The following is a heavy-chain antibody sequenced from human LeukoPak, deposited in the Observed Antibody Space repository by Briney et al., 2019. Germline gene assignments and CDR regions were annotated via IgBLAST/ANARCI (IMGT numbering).Heavy chain of an antibody. CDR2: IKQDGSEK. D-gene: IGHD4-17*01. V-gene: IGHV3-7*05. CDR1: GFTFSSNW. Sequence: GGSLRLSCTASGFTFSSNWMSWVRQAPGKGLEWVANIKQDGSEKYYVDSVKGRFTISRDNAKNSLYLKMNSLRAEDTAVYYCARDLSSGISDYGDGGWGQGTLVTVSS. J-gene: IGHJ4*02. CDR3: ARDLSSGISDYGDGG.